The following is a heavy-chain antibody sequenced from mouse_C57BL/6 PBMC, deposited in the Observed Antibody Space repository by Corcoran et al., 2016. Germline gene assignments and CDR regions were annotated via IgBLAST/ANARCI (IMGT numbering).Heavy chain of an antibody. V-gene: IGHV3-6*01. CDR2: ISYDGSN. CDR1: GYSITSGYY. Sequence: DVQLQESGPGLVKPSQSLSLTCSVTGYSITSGYYWHWIRQFPGNKLEWMGYISYDGSNNYNPSLKNRISITRDTSKNQFFLKLNSVTTEDTATYYCARDRNYGSTYFDYWGQGTTLTVSS. J-gene: IGHJ2*01. D-gene: IGHD1-1*01. CDR3: ARDRNYGSTYFDY.